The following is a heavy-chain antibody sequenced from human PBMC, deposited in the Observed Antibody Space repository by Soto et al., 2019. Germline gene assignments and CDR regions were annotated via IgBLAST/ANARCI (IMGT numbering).Heavy chain of an antibody. V-gene: IGHV3-15*01. Sequence: PGGSLRLSCAASGFSFSSAWMTWVRQTPEKGLEWVGRIKSKSDGGTTDPSAPVKGSLTSSTYDLERRLDRHKNSLNTEETAAYYCTSDRCYRPVDLWGQGTLVTVYS. CDR1: GFSFSSAW. CDR2: IKSKSDGGTT. J-gene: IGHJ5*02. CDR3: TSDRCYRPVDL. D-gene: IGHD2-15*01.